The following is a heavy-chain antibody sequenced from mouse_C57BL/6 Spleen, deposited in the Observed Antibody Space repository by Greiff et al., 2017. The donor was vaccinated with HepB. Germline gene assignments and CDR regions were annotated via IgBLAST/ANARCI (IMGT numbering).Heavy chain of an antibody. CDR2: IDPEDGET. CDR1: GFNIKDYY. D-gene: IGHD3-2*02. V-gene: IGHV14-1*01. J-gene: IGHJ2*01. Sequence: EVQLQQSGAELVRPGASVKLSCTASGFNIKDYYMHWVKQRPEQGLEWIGGIDPEDGETEYAPKFKGQATMTADTSSNTAYLQLSSLTSEDTAVYYVTTSDSSGYPDYWGQGTTLTVSS. CDR3: TTSDSSGYPDY.